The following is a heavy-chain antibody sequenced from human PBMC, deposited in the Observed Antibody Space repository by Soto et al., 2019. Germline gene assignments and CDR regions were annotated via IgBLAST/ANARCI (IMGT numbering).Heavy chain of an antibody. Sequence: GGSLRLSCAASGFSFSNYWMHWVRQAPGKGLVWVSRITSDGSSTTYADSVRGRFTISRDNAKNTLYLQMNSLRAEDTAVYYCAKARNPPAAIDWVGDYYYGVDVWGQGTTVTVSS. V-gene: IGHV3-74*01. CDR1: GFSFSNYW. D-gene: IGHD2-2*01. J-gene: IGHJ6*02. CDR2: ITSDGSST. CDR3: AKARNPPAAIDWVGDYYYGVDV.